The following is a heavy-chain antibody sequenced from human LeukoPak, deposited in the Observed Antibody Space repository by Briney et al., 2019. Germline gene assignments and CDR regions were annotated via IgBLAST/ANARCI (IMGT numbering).Heavy chain of an antibody. CDR1: GFTFSSYS. V-gene: IGHV3-21*01. CDR3: ARDSHSSSWYSEFDY. Sequence: GGSLRLSCAASGFTFSSYSMNWVRQALGKGLEWVSSINILSNYIYYADSVKGRFTISRDNAKNSLYLQMNSLRAEDTAVYYCARDSHSSSWYSEFDYWGQGTLVTVSS. D-gene: IGHD6-13*01. CDR2: INILSNYI. J-gene: IGHJ4*02.